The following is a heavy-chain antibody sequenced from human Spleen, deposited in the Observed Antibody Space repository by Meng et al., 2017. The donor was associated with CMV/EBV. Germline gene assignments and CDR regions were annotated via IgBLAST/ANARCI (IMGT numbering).Heavy chain of an antibody. D-gene: IGHD3/OR15-3a*01. J-gene: IGHJ6*02. Sequence: GESLKISCAASGFTFSSYWMSWVRQAPGKGLEWVANIKQDGSEKYYVDSVKGRFTISRDNAKNSLYLQMNSLRSEDTAVYYCARDSQYYDFWTAKYYYGMDVWGQGTTVTVSS. CDR2: IKQDGSEK. CDR3: ARDSQYYDFWTAKYYYGMDV. V-gene: IGHV3-7*01. CDR1: GFTFSSYW.